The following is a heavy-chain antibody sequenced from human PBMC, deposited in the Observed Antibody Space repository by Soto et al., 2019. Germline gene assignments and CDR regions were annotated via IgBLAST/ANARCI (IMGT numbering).Heavy chain of an antibody. CDR1: GYTFSGYY. J-gene: IGHJ6*02. Sequence: QVQLVQSGAEVQKPGASVKLSCKPSGYTFSGYYVHWVRQAPGQGLEWMGVFKPTGGGSTSYAQRYRGRVTVTRDASTSTVYMELGSLGFDATAVYFWAGDDGSGVEMDVWGQGTRVTVSS. V-gene: IGHV1-46*01. CDR2: FKPTGGGST. CDR3: AGDDGSGVEMDV. D-gene: IGHD3-10*01.